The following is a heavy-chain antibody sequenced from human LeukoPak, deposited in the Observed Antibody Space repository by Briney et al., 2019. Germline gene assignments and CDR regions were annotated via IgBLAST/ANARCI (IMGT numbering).Heavy chain of an antibody. CDR2: IYYSGST. J-gene: IGHJ5*02. Sequence: SETLSLTCTVSGGSFSSGSYYWSWIRQPPGKGLEWIGYIYYSGSTNYNPSLKSRVTISVDTSKNQFSLKLSSVTAADTAVYYCASSYDSSGYYLYNWFDPWGQGTLVTVSS. CDR1: GGSFSSGSYY. D-gene: IGHD3-22*01. CDR3: ASSYDSSGYYLYNWFDP. V-gene: IGHV4-61*01.